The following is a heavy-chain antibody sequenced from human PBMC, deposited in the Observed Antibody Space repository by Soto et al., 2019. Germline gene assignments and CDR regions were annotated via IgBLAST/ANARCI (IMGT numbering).Heavy chain of an antibody. D-gene: IGHD4-4*01. V-gene: IGHV4-61*01. J-gene: IGHJ4*02. CDR1: GGSVSSGSYY. CDR3: ASWTTVSKAFDY. CDR2: IYNSGST. Sequence: QVQLRESGPGLVKPSETLSLTCTVSGGSVSSGSYYWSWIRQPPGRELEWVGYIYNSGSTKYNPSLKSRVTISVDPSKNQFSLKLSSVTAADTAVYYCASWTTVSKAFDYWGQGTLVTVSS.